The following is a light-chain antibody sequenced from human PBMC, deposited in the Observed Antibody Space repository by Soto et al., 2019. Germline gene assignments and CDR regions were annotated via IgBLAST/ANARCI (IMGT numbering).Light chain of an antibody. V-gene: IGLV1-40*01. CDR2: VNS. Sequence: QSVLTQPPSVSGAPGQRVTISCTGSSSNIGAGYDVHWYQQLPGTAPKLLIYVNSNRPSGVPDRFSGSKSGTSASLAITGLQPEDEADYYCQSFDNSLSGPYVVGTGTKLTVL. CDR3: QSFDNSLSGPYV. CDR1: SSNIGAGYD. J-gene: IGLJ1*01.